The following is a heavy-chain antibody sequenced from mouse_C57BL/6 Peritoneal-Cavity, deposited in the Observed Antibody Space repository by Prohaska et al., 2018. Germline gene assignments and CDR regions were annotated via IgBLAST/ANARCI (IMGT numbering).Heavy chain of an antibody. D-gene: IGHD2-3*01. Sequence: KASGYTFTSYWMHWVKKRPGQGLEWIGEIDPSDSYTNYNQKFKGKATLTVDKSSSTAYMQLSSLTSEDSAVYYCVYDSDYWGQGTTLTVSS. CDR1: GYTFTSYW. CDR2: IDPSDSYT. CDR3: VYDSDY. J-gene: IGHJ2*01. V-gene: IGHV1-69*02.